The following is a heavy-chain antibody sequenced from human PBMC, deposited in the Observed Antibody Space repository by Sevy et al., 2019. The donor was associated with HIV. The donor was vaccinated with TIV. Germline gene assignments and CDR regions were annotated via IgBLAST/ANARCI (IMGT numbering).Heavy chain of an antibody. J-gene: IGHJ4*02. V-gene: IGHV4-39*01. Sequence: SETLSLTCTVSGGSISSSSYDWGWIRQPPGKGLEWIGSMYSSGNTYCNPSLKSRVTIFVDTSKNQISLKLTSVTAADTAVYYCARQGGIVDRAFDYWGQGTLVTVSS. CDR2: MYSSGNT. D-gene: IGHD2-21*01. CDR1: GGSISSSSYD. CDR3: ARQGGIVDRAFDY.